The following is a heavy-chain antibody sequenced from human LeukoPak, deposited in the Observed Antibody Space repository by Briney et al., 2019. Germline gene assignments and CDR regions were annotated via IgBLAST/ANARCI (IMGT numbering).Heavy chain of an antibody. CDR3: ARGVNNWNVDVFDI. CDR1: GASISSYF. CDR2: ISNIGST. J-gene: IGHJ3*02. D-gene: IGHD1-20*01. V-gene: IGHV4-59*12. Sequence: SETLSLTCTVSGASISSYFWTWIRQSPGKGLEWIGYISNIGSTNYNPSLKSRVTISGDTSKNQFSLKLNSVTAADTAVYYCARGVNNWNVDVFDIWGQGTMVTVSS.